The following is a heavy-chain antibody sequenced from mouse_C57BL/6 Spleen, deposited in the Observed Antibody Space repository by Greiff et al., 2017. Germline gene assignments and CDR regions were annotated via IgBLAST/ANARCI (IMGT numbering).Heavy chain of an antibody. J-gene: IGHJ1*03. CDR3: ARWERGTGNWYFDV. Sequence: EVKLQQSGPVLVKPGASVKMSCKASGYTFTDYYMNWVKQSHGKSLEWIGVINPYNGGTSYNQKFKGKATLTVDKSSSTAYMELNSLTSEDSAVYYCARWERGTGNWYFDVWGTGTTVTVSS. CDR2: INPYNGGT. CDR1: GYTFTDYY. D-gene: IGHD4-1*01. V-gene: IGHV1-19*01.